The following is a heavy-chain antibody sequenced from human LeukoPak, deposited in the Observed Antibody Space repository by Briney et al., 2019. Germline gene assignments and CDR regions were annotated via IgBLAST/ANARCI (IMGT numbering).Heavy chain of an antibody. CDR3: ARGYYYDSSGEY. J-gene: IGHJ4*02. CDR2: IKQDRSEK. V-gene: IGHV3-7*03. D-gene: IGHD3-22*01. CDR1: GFTFTNYW. Sequence: GGSLRLSCAASGFTFTNYWMSWVRQAPGKGLELVANIKQDRSEKYYVDSVKGRFTISRDNAKNSLYLQMNSLRAEDTALYYCARGYYYDSSGEYWGQGTLVTVSS.